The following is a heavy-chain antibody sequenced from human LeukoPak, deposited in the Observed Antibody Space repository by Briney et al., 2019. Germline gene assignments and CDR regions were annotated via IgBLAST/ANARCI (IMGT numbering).Heavy chain of an antibody. J-gene: IGHJ5*02. CDR1: GGTFSSYA. CDR3: ASAPPDDSSGYYPPIRFDP. CDR2: IIPIFGTA. V-gene: IGHV1-69*13. D-gene: IGHD3-22*01. Sequence: GTSVKVSCKASGGTFSSYAISWVRQAPGQGLEWMGGIIPIFGTANYAQKFQGKVTITADESTSTAYMELSSLRSEDTAVYYCASAPPDDSSGYYPPIRFDPWGQGTLVTVSS.